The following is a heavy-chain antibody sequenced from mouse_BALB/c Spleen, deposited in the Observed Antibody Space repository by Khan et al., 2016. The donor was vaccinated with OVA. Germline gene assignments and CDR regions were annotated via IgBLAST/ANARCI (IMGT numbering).Heavy chain of an antibody. J-gene: IGHJ3*01. Sequence: VQGVESGAELVKPGASVKLSCKASGYTFTSYYMYWVKQRPGQGLEWIGEIKPSDGDTNFNEKFKSKATLTVDKSSSTVYMQLSSQTSEDSAVYYCTRSGYGTLAYWGQGTLVTVSA. V-gene: IGHV1S81*02. D-gene: IGHD2-1*01. CDR3: TRSGYGTLAY. CDR1: GYTFTSYY. CDR2: IKPSDGDT.